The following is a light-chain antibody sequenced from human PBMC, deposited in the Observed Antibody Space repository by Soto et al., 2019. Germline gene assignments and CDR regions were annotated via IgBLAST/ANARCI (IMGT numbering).Light chain of an antibody. V-gene: IGKV1-39*01. CDR2: GAS. CDR1: QSVGNY. Sequence: DIQMTQSPSSLSASVGDRVTISCWASQSVGNYLNWYQQKPDKAPNLLIYGASTLQSGVPSRFSGSGSGTDFTLTISSLQPEDFATYYCQQSYSTPLTFGPGTKVDIK. CDR3: QQSYSTPLT. J-gene: IGKJ3*01.